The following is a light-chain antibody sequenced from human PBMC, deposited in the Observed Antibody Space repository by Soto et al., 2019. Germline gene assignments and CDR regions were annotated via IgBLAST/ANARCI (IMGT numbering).Light chain of an antibody. Sequence: QSALTQPASVSGSPGQSITISCTGTSSDVGAYTFVSWYQQHPDNVPKLMIFDVSRRPSGVSDRFSGSKSGNTASLTISGLQPEDEADYYCSSYTSSSTHVFGSGIKLTVL. CDR3: SSYTSSSTHV. CDR1: SSDVGAYTF. V-gene: IGLV2-14*03. CDR2: DVS. J-gene: IGLJ1*01.